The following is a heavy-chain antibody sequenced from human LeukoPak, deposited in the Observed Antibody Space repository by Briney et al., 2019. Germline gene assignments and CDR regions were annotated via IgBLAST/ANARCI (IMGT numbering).Heavy chain of an antibody. Sequence: ASLKVSCKASGYTFSDYAMHWVRQAPGQRLEWMGWINAGNGDTKYSQKFQGRITITWDTSATTVHMELSSLRSEDTAVYYCARNLVGKTDFDYWGQGTLVTVSS. CDR1: GYTFSDYA. D-gene: IGHD6-19*01. CDR3: ARNLVGKTDFDY. CDR2: INAGNGDT. V-gene: IGHV1-3*01. J-gene: IGHJ4*02.